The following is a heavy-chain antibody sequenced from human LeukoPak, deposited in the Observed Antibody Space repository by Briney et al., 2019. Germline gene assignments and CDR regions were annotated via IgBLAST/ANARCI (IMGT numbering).Heavy chain of an antibody. V-gene: IGHV1-24*01. Sequence: GASVNVSCKVSGYTLTELSMHWVRQAPGKGLEWMGGFDPEDGETIYAQKFQGRVTMTEDTSTDTAYMELSSLRSEDTAVYYCATDPMRYCSGGSCYSVDYWGQGTLVTVSS. D-gene: IGHD2-15*01. CDR1: GYTLTELS. CDR2: FDPEDGET. J-gene: IGHJ4*02. CDR3: ATDPMRYCSGGSCYSVDY.